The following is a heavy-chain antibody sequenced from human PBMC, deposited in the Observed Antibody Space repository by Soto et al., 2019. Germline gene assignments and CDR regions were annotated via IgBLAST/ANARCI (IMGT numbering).Heavy chain of an antibody. CDR1: VFSFRNYA. CDR2: ISGSGGSGRG. D-gene: IGHD4-4*01. J-gene: IGHJ4*02. V-gene: IGHV3-23*01. CDR3: AKDLDDYSSAIDF. Sequence: PGWSLRLCCLGSVFSFRNYAMNWWRQAPGKGLEWVSGISGSGGSGRGFYADPVKGRFTISRDNSKNTLYLEMNSLRAEDTAVYYCAKDLDDYSSAIDFWGQGTLVTVSS.